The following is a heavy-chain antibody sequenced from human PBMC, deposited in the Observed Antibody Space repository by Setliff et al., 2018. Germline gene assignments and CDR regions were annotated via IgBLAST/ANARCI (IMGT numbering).Heavy chain of an antibody. CDR2: INHSGST. CDR1: SGSIMNYL. Sequence: PSETLSLTCTVSSGSIMNYLWSWIRQPPGKGLEWIGEINHSGSTNYNSSLTSRVTISVDTSKNQFSLMLTSVTAADTALYYCRQAVVGRDVFDIWGQGTVVTVSS. V-gene: IGHV4-34*01. D-gene: IGHD1-1*01. J-gene: IGHJ3*02. CDR3: RQAVVGRDVFDI.